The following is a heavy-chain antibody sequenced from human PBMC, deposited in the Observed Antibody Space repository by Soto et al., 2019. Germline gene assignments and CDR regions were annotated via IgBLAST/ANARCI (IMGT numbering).Heavy chain of an antibody. Sequence: GGSLRLSCAASGFTFSSYWMSWVRQAPGKGLEWVANIKQDGSEKYYVDSVKGRFTISGDNAKNSLYLQMNSLRAEDTAVYYCARVKSGYSNYDGNYYYYRDVWGKGTTVTVSS. CDR2: IKQDGSEK. CDR3: ARVKSGYSNYDGNYYYYRDV. CDR1: GFTFSSYW. V-gene: IGHV3-7*01. D-gene: IGHD4-4*01. J-gene: IGHJ6*03.